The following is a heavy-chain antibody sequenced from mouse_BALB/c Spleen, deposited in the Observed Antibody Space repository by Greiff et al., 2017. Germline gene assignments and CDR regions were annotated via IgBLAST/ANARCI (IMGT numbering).Heavy chain of an antibody. Sequence: EVQLQESGPGLVKPSQSLSLTCSVTGYSITSGYYWNWIRQFPGNKLEWMGYISYDGSNNYNPSLKNRISITRDTSKNQFFLKLNSVTTEDTATYYCARDRDGYYLYAMDYGGQGTSVTVSS. V-gene: IGHV3-6*02. CDR3: ARDRDGYYLYAMDY. CDR2: ISYDGSN. CDR1: GYSITSGYY. D-gene: IGHD2-3*01. J-gene: IGHJ4*01.